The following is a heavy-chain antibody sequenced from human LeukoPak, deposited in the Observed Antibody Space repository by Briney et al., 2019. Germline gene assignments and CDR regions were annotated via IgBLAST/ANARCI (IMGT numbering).Heavy chain of an antibody. J-gene: IGHJ6*02. D-gene: IGHD2-15*01. CDR2: IDQDGSEK. V-gene: IGHV3-7*01. CDR3: ARDRGRSARGYYYGMDV. CDR1: VFPFCSYW. Sequence: GGSLRLSCAVSVFPFCSYWARWARPAPGKGVEWVANIDQDGSEKYSVDSVKPGLTISRDNAKNSLYLQMNSQRADDTAVYYCARDRGRSARGYYYGMDVWGQGTTLTVSS.